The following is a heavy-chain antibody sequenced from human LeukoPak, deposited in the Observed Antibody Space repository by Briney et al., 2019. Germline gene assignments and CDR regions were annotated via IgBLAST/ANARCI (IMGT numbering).Heavy chain of an antibody. Sequence: GGSLRLSCAASGFTFSSYGMSWVRQAPGKGLEWVSAISDSGDGTFYADSVKGRVTISRDTSKNTLYLQMNSLRAEDTAVYYCAKDGGYCSGDTCLNPPEYLQHWGQGTLVTVSS. CDR1: GFTFSSYG. CDR3: AKDGGYCSGDTCLNPPEYLQH. J-gene: IGHJ1*01. D-gene: IGHD2-15*01. CDR2: ISDSGDGT. V-gene: IGHV3-23*01.